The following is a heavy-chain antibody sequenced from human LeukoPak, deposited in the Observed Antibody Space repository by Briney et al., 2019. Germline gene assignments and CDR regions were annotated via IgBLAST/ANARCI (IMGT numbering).Heavy chain of an antibody. D-gene: IGHD1-26*01. CDR1: GFTFSNHA. J-gene: IGHJ5*02. CDR2: ISSSSSYI. CDR3: ARDPIVGATTWFDP. V-gene: IGHV3-21*01. Sequence: GGSLRLSCAASGFTFSNHAMNWVRQAPGKGLEWVSSISSSSSYIYYADSVKGRFTISRDNAKNSLYLQMNSLRAEDTAVYYCARDPIVGATTWFDPWGQGTLVTVSS.